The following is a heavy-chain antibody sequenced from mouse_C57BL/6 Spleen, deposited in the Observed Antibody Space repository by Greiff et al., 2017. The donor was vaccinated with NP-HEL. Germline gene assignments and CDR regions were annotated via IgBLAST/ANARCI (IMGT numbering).Heavy chain of an antibody. CDR3: TRYGNYYDY. J-gene: IGHJ2*01. CDR1: GYTFTDYE. CDR2: IDPETGGT. D-gene: IGHD2-1*01. V-gene: IGHV1-15*01. Sequence: VKLQESGAELVRPGASVTLSCKASGYTFTDYEMHWVKQTPVHGLEWIGAIDPETGGTAYNQKFKGKAILTADKSSSTAYMELRSLTSEDSAVYYCTRYGNYYDYWGQGTTLTVSS.